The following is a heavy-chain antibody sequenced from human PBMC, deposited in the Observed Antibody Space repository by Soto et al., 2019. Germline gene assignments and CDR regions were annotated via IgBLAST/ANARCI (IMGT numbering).Heavy chain of an antibody. CDR1: GFTFSSYS. J-gene: IGHJ6*02. V-gene: IGHV3-21*01. CDR2: ISSSSSYI. D-gene: IGHD3-3*01. Sequence: GGSLRLSCAASGFTFSSYSMNWVRQAPGKGLEWVSSISSSSSYIYYADSVKGRFTISRDNAKNSLYLQMNSLRAEDTAVYYCASYRWSGYYTALNYYYYGMDVWGQGTTVTAP. CDR3: ASYRWSGYYTALNYYYYGMDV.